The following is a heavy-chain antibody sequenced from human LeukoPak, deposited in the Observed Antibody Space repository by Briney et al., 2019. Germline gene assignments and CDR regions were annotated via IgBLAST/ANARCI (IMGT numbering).Heavy chain of an antibody. D-gene: IGHD4-23*01. CDR3: AKGWTGVSGGKGGFFDY. Sequence: GGSLRLSCAASGLTFSNYAMSWVRQAPGKGLEWVSGISGSGGTTYYADSGKGRLTISRDKSKGTLYLQLNSLRAEATAVYYCAKGWTGVSGGKGGFFDYWGQGTLVTVSS. V-gene: IGHV3-23*01. CDR2: ISGSGGTT. CDR1: GLTFSNYA. J-gene: IGHJ4*02.